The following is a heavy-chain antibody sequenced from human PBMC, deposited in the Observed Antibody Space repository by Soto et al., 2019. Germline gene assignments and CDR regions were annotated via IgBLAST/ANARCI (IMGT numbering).Heavy chain of an antibody. V-gene: IGHV4-34*01. CDR3: ARGYPGIAAAGPYNWFDP. CDR2: INHSGST. CDR1: GGSFSGYY. D-gene: IGHD6-13*01. J-gene: IGHJ5*02. Sequence: SETLSLTCAVYGGSFSGYYWSWIRQPPGKGLEWIGEINHSGSTSYNPSLKSRVTISVDTSKNQFSLKLSSVTAADTAVYYCARGYPGIAAAGPYNWFDPWGQGTLVTVSS.